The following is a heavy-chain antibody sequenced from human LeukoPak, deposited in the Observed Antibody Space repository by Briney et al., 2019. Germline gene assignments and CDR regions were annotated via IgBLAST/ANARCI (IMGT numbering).Heavy chain of an antibody. J-gene: IGHJ4*02. V-gene: IGHV3-23*01. CDR3: AIEVSTWAFDD. Sequence: PGGSLRLSCAASGFTFSSFAMTWVRQAPGKGLEWVSVISADGGSTHYADSVKGRFTISRDNSKKTLYLQMNGLRAEDTAEYYCAIEVSTWAFDDWGQGTLVTVSS. D-gene: IGHD3-16*01. CDR2: ISADGGST. CDR1: GFTFSSFA.